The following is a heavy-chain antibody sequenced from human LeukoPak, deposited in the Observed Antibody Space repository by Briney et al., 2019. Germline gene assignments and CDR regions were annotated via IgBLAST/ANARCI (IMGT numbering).Heavy chain of an antibody. J-gene: IGHJ6*02. CDR1: GVSISSYIYY. CDR2: FYYRGST. Sequence: SETLSLTCTVSGVSISSYIYYWGWIRPSPGQGLVWIGSFYYRGSTYYNPSFKSRVTISIDTSKNQFSLKLSSVTAADTAVYYCARLEPGGPPYYYGMDVWGQGTRVTISS. D-gene: IGHD1-14*01. V-gene: IGHV4-39*01. CDR3: ARLEPGGPPYYYGMDV.